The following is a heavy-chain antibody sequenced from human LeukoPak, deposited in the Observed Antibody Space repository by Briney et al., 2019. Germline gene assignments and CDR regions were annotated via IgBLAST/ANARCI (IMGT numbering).Heavy chain of an antibody. Sequence: GGSLRLSCTASGFTFGDYAMGWVRQAPGKGLEWVGFIRGKAYGGKTVYAASVKGRFTISRADSKSIAYLQMNSLKTEDTAVYYCTRDGTYFDLNLPPYFDYWGQGTLVTVSS. CDR1: GFTFGDYA. J-gene: IGHJ4*02. D-gene: IGHD3-9*01. CDR3: TRDGTYFDLNLPPYFDY. CDR2: IRGKAYGGKT. V-gene: IGHV3-49*04.